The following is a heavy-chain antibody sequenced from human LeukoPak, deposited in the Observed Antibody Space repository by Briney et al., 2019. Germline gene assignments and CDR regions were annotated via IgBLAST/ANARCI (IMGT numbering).Heavy chain of an antibody. V-gene: IGHV6-1*01. J-gene: IGHJ4*02. CDR1: GDSVSSNSAA. Sequence: SQTLSLTCAISGDSVSSNSAAWNWIRPSPSRGLEWLGRTYYRSKWYNDYAVSVKSRISINPDTSKNQFSLQLNSVTPEDTAVYYCARDHDYTGEQWLAGYFDCWGQGTLVTVSS. D-gene: IGHD6-19*01. CDR2: TYYRSKWYN. CDR3: ARDHDYTGEQWLAGYFDC.